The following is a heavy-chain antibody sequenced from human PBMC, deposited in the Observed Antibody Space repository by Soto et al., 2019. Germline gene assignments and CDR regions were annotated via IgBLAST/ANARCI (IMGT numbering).Heavy chain of an antibody. CDR2: ISGSGGST. V-gene: IGHV3-23*01. J-gene: IGHJ3*02. CDR1: GFTFSSYA. CDR3: AKDGGRGYDAFDI. Sequence: EVQLLESGGGLVQPGGSLRLSCAAAGFTFSSYAMSWVRQAPGKGLEWISAISGSGGSTYYADSVKGRFTISRDNSKNTLYLQMSSLRGDDTAVYYCAKDGGRGYDAFDIWGQGTMVTVSS. D-gene: IGHD3-16*01.